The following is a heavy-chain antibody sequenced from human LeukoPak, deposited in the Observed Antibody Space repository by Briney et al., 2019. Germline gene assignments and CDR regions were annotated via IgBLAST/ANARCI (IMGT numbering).Heavy chain of an antibody. Sequence: GGSLRLSCAASGFTFSSYAMSWVRQAPGKGLEWVSSISSSSSYIYYADSVKGRFTISRDNAKNSLYLQMNSLRAEDTAVYYCVILPGRMEYWGQGTLVTVSS. J-gene: IGHJ4*02. CDR3: VILPGRMEY. CDR1: GFTFSSYA. CDR2: ISSSSSYI. V-gene: IGHV3-21*01. D-gene: IGHD2-15*01.